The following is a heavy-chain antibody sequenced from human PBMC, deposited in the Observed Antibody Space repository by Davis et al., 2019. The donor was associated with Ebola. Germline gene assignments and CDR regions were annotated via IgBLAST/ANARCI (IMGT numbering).Heavy chain of an antibody. CDR2: IIPIPGIA. CDR1: GGTFSSYA. V-gene: IGHV1-69*04. Sequence: SVKVSCKASGGTFSSYAISWVRQAPGQGLEWMGRIIPIPGIANYAQKFQGRVTITADKSTSTAYMELSSLRSEDTAVYYCARDQLRDFYYYGSGSYTETDYWGQGTLVTVSS. CDR3: ARDQLRDFYYYGSGSYTETDY. D-gene: IGHD3-10*01. J-gene: IGHJ4*02.